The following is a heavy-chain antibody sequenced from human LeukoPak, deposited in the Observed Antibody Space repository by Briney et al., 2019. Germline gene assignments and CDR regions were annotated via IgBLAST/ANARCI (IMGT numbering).Heavy chain of an antibody. CDR2: ITGDGIHA. V-gene: IGHV3-23*01. CDR3: ARASGYSYGPRGNYFDY. Sequence: GGSLRLSCAASGFAFSGYVMTWVRQAPGKGLDWISGITGDGIHAYYADSVKGRFTISRDNSKNTLYLQMNSLRAEDTAVYCCARASGYSYGPRGNYFDYWGQGTLVTVSS. J-gene: IGHJ4*02. CDR1: GFAFSGYV. D-gene: IGHD5-18*01.